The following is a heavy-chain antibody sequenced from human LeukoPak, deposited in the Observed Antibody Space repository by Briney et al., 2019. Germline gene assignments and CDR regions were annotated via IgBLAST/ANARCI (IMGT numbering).Heavy chain of an antibody. J-gene: IGHJ3*02. V-gene: IGHV5-51*01. Sequence: GESLKISCKGSGYSFTTYWIGWVRQKPGKGLEWMGITYPGDSDTRYSPSFQGQVTISADKSISTAYLQWSSLKASDTAMYYCARPSTVNAFDIWGQGTMVTVSS. D-gene: IGHD5/OR15-5a*01. CDR1: GYSFTTYW. CDR3: ARPSTVNAFDI. CDR2: TYPGDSDT.